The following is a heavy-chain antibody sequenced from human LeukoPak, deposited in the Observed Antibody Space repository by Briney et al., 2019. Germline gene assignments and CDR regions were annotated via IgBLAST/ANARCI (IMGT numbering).Heavy chain of an antibody. CDR1: GGSISSSY. V-gene: IGHV4-4*07. CDR2: IYGSGST. CDR3: ARGYYDSGGYYTEFAN. J-gene: IGHJ4*02. D-gene: IGHD3-22*01. Sequence: SETLSLTCTVSGGSISSSYWSWLRQPARKGLEWIGRIYGSGSTDYNPSLRSRITMSGDASRNKFSLKVTSVTAADTAVYFCARGYYDSGGYYTEFANWGQGTLVTVSS.